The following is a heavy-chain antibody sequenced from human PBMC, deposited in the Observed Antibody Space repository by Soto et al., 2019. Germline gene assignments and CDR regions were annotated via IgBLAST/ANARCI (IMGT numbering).Heavy chain of an antibody. Sequence: EVQLLESGGGLVQPGGSLRLSCAASGFTFSSYAMSWVRQAPGKGLEWVSAISGSGGSTYYADSVKGRFTISRDNSKNTLYLQMNSLRSEDTSVYYCAKVSQLLFLRDFDSWGQGTMVTGYS. D-gene: IGHD2-2*01. CDR3: AKVSQLLFLRDFDS. CDR1: GFTFSSYA. V-gene: IGHV3-23*01. CDR2: ISGSGGST. J-gene: IGHJ3*02.